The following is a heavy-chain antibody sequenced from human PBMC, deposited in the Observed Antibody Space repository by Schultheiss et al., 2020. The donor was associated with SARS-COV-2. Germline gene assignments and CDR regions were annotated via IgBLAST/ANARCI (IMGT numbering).Heavy chain of an antibody. D-gene: IGHD3-3*01. V-gene: IGHV1-8*01. CDR1: GYTFTSYD. CDR3: ARGYDDFWSGASGHSDV. CDR2: MNPNSGNT. Sequence: ASVKVSCKASGYTFTSYDINWVRQATGQGLEWMGWMNPNSGNTGYAQKFQGRVTMTRNTSISTAYMELSSLRSEDTAVYYCARGYDDFWSGASGHSDVWGKGTTVTVSS. J-gene: IGHJ6*04.